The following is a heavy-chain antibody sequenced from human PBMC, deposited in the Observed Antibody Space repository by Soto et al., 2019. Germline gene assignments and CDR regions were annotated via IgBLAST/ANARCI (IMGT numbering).Heavy chain of an antibody. J-gene: IGHJ5*02. V-gene: IGHV4-38-2*01. CDR1: GYSISSGYY. D-gene: IGHD1-1*01. Sequence: SETLSLTCAVSGYSISSGYYWGWIRQPPGKGLEWIGSIYHSGSTYYNPSLKSRVTISVDTYNNQFSLKLSSVTAADAAVYYCARDGTKNLRGRLDPWGRG. CDR2: IYHSGST. CDR3: ARDGTKNLRGRLDP.